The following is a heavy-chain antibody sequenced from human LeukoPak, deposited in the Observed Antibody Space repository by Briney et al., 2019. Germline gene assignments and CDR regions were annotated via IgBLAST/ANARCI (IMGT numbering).Heavy chain of an antibody. CDR1: GYSFTNYW. V-gene: IGHV5-51*01. CDR3: ARRVLTANGDWFDP. J-gene: IGHJ5*02. CDR2: IYPGDSDT. Sequence: GKSLKISCKGSGYSFTNYWIGWVRRMPGKGLEWMGIIYPGDSDTRYSPSFQGQVTISADKSISTAYLQWSSLKASDTAMYYCARRVLTANGDWFDPWGQGTLVTVSS. D-gene: IGHD2-15*01.